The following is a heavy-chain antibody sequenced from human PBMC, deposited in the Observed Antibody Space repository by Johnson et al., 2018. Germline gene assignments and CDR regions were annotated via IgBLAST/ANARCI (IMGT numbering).Heavy chain of an antibody. CDR3: ARGWSYGLDV. CDR1: GFTFNTYW. J-gene: IGHJ6*02. V-gene: IGHV3-74*02. Sequence: VQLVQSGGGLVQPGGSLRLSCAASGFTFNTYWMHWVRQAPGKGPVWVSRLNIDGRTTNYADSVKGRFTISRDNAKNTRYLQMNSRRGEDTAVCYCARGWSYGLDVWGQGTTVTVSS. CDR2: LNIDGRTT.